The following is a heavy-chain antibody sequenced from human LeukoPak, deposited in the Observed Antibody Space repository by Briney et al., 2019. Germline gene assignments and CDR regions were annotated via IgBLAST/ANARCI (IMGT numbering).Heavy chain of an antibody. CDR2: IYFSGRT. CDR3: TRQRGSGYWYFDL. V-gene: IGHV4-39*01. D-gene: IGHD6-19*01. Sequence: RSESLSLTCTVSGDSISNAIYFWGWIRQPPGKGLEWIGTIYFSGRTYYSPSLKSRVTMSVDTSKNHFSLKMSSVTAADTAAYYCTRQRGSGYWYFDLWGRGTLVTVSS. CDR1: GDSISNAIYF. J-gene: IGHJ2*01.